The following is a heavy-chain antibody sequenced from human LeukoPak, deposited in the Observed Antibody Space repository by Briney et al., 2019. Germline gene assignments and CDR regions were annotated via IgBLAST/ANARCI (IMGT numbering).Heavy chain of an antibody. Sequence: ASETLSLTCTVSGGSISSYFWTWIRQPAGKGLEWIGRIFTSGSTNYNPSLKSRVTMSVDTSKNQFSLKLSSVTAADTAVYYCAREDSSGYYYLDPWGQGTLVTVSS. D-gene: IGHD3-22*01. CDR3: AREDSSGYYYLDP. CDR2: IFTSGST. V-gene: IGHV4-4*07. CDR1: GGSISSYF. J-gene: IGHJ5*02.